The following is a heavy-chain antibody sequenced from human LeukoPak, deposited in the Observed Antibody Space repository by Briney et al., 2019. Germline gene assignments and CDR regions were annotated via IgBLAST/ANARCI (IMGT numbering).Heavy chain of an antibody. CDR3: AKPMVRGDNFDY. CDR2: ISGSGGST. CDR1: GFTFSSYG. J-gene: IGHJ4*02. V-gene: IGHV3-23*01. Sequence: SGGSLRLSCAASGFTFSSYGMSWVRQAPGKGLEWVSAISGSGGSTYYADSVKGRFTISRDNSKNTLYLQMNSLRAEDTAVYYCAKPMVRGDNFDYWGQGTLVTVSS. D-gene: IGHD3-10*01.